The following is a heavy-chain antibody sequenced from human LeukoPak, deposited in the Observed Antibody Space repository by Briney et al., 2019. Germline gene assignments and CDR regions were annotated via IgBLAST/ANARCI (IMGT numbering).Heavy chain of an antibody. D-gene: IGHD5-24*01. J-gene: IGHJ4*02. CDR1: GFTFSDYY. V-gene: IGHV3-11*01. CDR3: ARDRDGYNYYFDY. Sequence: PGGSLRLSCAASGFTFSDYYMSWIRQAPGKGLEWVSYLSSSGSSIYYADSVKGRFTISRDNAKNSLYLQMNSLRAEDTAVYYCARDRDGYNYYFDYWGQGTLVTVSS. CDR2: LSSSGSSI.